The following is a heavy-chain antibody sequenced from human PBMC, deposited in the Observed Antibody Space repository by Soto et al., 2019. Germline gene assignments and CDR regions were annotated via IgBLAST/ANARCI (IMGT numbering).Heavy chain of an antibody. CDR3: ARALGVGASYYLQH. Sequence: ASVKVSCKASGYTFTSYAMHWVRQAPGQRLEWMGWINAGNGNTKYSQKFQGRVTITRDTSASTAYMELSSLRSEDTAVYYCARALGVGASYYLQHWGQGTLVTVSS. J-gene: IGHJ1*01. CDR1: GYTFTSYA. CDR2: INAGNGNT. D-gene: IGHD1-26*01. V-gene: IGHV1-3*01.